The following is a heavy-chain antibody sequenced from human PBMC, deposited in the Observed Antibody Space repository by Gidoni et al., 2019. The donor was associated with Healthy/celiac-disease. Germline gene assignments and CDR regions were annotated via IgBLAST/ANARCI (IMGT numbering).Heavy chain of an antibody. Sequence: QVQLVQSGAAVKKPGASVKVSCKASGYPFTSYAMHWVRQAPGQRLEWMGWINAGNGNTKYSQKFQGRVTITRDTSASTAYMELSSLRSEDTAVYYCARGAVCSGGSCYRGFDYWGQGTLVTVSS. J-gene: IGHJ4*02. V-gene: IGHV1-3*01. CDR3: ARGAVCSGGSCYRGFDY. CDR2: INAGNGNT. CDR1: GYPFTSYA. D-gene: IGHD2-15*01.